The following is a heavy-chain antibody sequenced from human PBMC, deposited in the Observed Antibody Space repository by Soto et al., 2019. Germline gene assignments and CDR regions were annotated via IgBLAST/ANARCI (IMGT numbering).Heavy chain of an antibody. CDR2: ISGRGGTT. CDR3: AKRDTTMARGAFDF. D-gene: IGHD5-18*01. V-gene: IGHV3-23*01. Sequence: EVQLMESGGGLVQPGGSLRLSCAASGFTFSTYAMSWVRQAPGKGLEWVSAISGRGGTTYYADSVKGRFTISRDNSNSTLYLQMDRLKGEDTSLYYCAKRDTTMARGAFDFWGQWTIVTVSS. J-gene: IGHJ3*01. CDR1: GFTFSTYA.